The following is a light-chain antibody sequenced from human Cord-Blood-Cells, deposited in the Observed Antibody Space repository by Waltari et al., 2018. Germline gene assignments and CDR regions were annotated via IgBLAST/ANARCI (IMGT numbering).Light chain of an antibody. Sequence: SSELTQDTAVSVALGQTVRFTCQGVSPRSYYARWYQHKPGQPPVLVTYGKNNRPSGILDRFSDSSSENTASLTIAEEQAEDEAEDYCNSRDSSGNPVVFGGGTKLTVL. J-gene: IGLJ2*01. CDR1: SPRSYY. CDR2: GKN. CDR3: NSRDSSGNPVV. V-gene: IGLV3-19*01.